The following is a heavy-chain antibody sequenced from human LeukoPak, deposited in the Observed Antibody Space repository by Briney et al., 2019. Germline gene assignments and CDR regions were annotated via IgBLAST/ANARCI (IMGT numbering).Heavy chain of an antibody. Sequence: GGSLRLSCAASGFTFSNYWMSWVRQAPGKGLEWVANIKEDGSEKHHADSVKGRFTISRDNAKNSLYLQMNSLRAEDTAVYYCAKDRTGYSYGYFLSPWGQGTLVTVSS. CDR1: GFTFSNYW. D-gene: IGHD5-18*01. CDR2: IKEDGSEK. V-gene: IGHV3-7*03. J-gene: IGHJ5*02. CDR3: AKDRTGYSYGYFLSP.